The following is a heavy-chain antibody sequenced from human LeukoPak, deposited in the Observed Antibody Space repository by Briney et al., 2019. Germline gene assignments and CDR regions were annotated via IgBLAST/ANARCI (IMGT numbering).Heavy chain of an antibody. CDR2: INHSGST. D-gene: IGHD3-22*01. CDR1: GGSFSGYY. CDR3: ASLTTAEAFDI. V-gene: IGHV4-34*01. Sequence: SETLSLTCAVYGGSFSGYYWSWIRQPPGKGLEWIGEINHSGSTNYNPSLKSRVTISVDTSKNQFSLKLSSVTAADTAVYYCASLTTAEAFDIWGQGTLVTVSS. J-gene: IGHJ4*02.